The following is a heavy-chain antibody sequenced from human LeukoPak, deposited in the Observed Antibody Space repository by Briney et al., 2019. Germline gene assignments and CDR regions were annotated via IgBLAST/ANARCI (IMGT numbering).Heavy chain of an antibody. J-gene: IGHJ4*02. Sequence: PGGSLRLSCAASGFTFSITGMTWVRQAPGKGLEWVSTISPSGENTHYPDSVKGRFTISRDNSKNTLSLEINGLRVDDTAVYYCARDAGGAWPFDYWAREPGSPSPQ. CDR1: GFTFSITG. CDR3: ARDAGGAWPFDY. V-gene: IGHV3-23*01. D-gene: IGHD4-17*01. CDR2: ISPSGENT.